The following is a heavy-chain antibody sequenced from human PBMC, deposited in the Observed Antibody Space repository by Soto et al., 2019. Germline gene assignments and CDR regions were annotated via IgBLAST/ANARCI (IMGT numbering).Heavy chain of an antibody. CDR1: GFTFSTYG. CDR2: ILFDGSNK. J-gene: IGHJ4*02. CDR3: ARGTPDLYYFDL. V-gene: IGHV3-33*05. Sequence: QEQLVESGGGVVQPGRSLTLSCKASGFTFSTYGMHWVRQAPGKGLEWVSFILFDGSNKYEADSVKGRLTISRDNSAKALYLQMSSLRAEDTAVYYCARGTPDLYYFDLWGQGTLVTVSS. D-gene: IGHD2-21*02.